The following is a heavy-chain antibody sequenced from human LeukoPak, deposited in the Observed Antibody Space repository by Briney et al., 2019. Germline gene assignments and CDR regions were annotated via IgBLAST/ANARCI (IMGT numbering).Heavy chain of an antibody. CDR1: GFMFSRYW. Sequence: PGGSLRLSCVASGFMFSRYWMSWVRQAPGKGLEWVANIKEDGSEKYYVDSVKGRFTISRDNSKNTLYLQMNSLRAEDTAVYYCARDFGDYYFDYWGQGTLVTVSS. CDR3: ARDFGDYYFDY. D-gene: IGHD4-17*01. CDR2: IKEDGSEK. J-gene: IGHJ4*02. V-gene: IGHV3-7*01.